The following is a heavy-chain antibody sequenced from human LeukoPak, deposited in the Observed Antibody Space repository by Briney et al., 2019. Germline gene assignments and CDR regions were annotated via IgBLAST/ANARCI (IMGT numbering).Heavy chain of an antibody. Sequence: PGGSLRLSCAASGFTFSNYEMHWVRQAPGKGLEWVSYTSSSGSTIYYADSVKGRFTISRDNAKNSLYLQMNSLRAEDTAVYFCARDSNPNDGQVFYDAFDIWGQGTMVTVSS. D-gene: IGHD5/OR15-5a*01. V-gene: IGHV3-48*03. J-gene: IGHJ3*02. CDR3: ARDSNPNDGQVFYDAFDI. CDR1: GFTFSNYE. CDR2: TSSSGSTI.